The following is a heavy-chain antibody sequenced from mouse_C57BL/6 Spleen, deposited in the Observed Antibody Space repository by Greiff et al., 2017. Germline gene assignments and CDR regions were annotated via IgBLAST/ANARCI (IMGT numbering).Heavy chain of an antibody. J-gene: IGHJ4*01. D-gene: IGHD2-12*01. CDR1: GYTFTSYW. Sequence: QVQLQQPGAELVKPGASVKLSCKASGYTFTSYWMHWVKQRPGRGLEWIGRIDPNSGGTKYNEKFKSKATLTADKPYSTAYMQLSSLTSEDSAVYFCARESYVRYYYAMDYWGQGTSVTVSA. CDR3: ARESYVRYYYAMDY. CDR2: IDPNSGGT. V-gene: IGHV1-72*01.